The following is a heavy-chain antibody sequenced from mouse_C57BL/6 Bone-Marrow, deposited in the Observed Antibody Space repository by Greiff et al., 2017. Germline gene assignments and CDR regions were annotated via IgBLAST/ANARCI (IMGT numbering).Heavy chain of an antibody. D-gene: IGHD4-1*01. CDR3: ARRDWDWYFDV. J-gene: IGHJ1*03. CDR1: GYTFTSYW. Sequence: QVQLQQPGAELVMPGASVKLSCKASGYTFTSYWMHWVKQRPGQGLEWIGEIDPSDSYNNYNQKFKGKSTLTVDKSFSTAYMQLSRLTSEDSAVYYCARRDWDWYFDVWGTGTTVTVSS. CDR2: IDPSDSYN. V-gene: IGHV1-69*01.